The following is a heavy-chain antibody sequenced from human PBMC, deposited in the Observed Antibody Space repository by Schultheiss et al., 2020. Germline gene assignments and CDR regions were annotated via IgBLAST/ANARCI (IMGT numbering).Heavy chain of an antibody. CDR3: ARGFGIVVDTYYFDY. Sequence: GGSLRLSCAASGFTFSSYAMSWVRQAPGKGLEWVSAISGSGGSTYYADSVKGRFTISRDNAKNSLYLQMNSLRAEDTAVYYCARGFGIVVDTYYFDYWGQGTLVTVSS. D-gene: IGHD3-22*01. CDR1: GFTFSSYA. V-gene: IGHV3-23*01. J-gene: IGHJ4*02. CDR2: ISGSGGST.